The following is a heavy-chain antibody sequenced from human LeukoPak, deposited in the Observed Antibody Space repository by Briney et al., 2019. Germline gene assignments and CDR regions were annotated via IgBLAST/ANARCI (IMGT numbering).Heavy chain of an antibody. D-gene: IGHD4-17*01. V-gene: IGHV4-39*07. Sequence: SETLSLTCTVSGDSINSSSYYWGWIRQPPGKGLEWIGSIYSSGSTYYNPSLKSRVTISVDTSKNQFSLKLSSVTAADTAVYYCARHTSNYGDADYWGQGTLVTVSS. CDR1: GDSINSSSYY. CDR3: ARHTSNYGDADY. CDR2: IYSSGST. J-gene: IGHJ4*02.